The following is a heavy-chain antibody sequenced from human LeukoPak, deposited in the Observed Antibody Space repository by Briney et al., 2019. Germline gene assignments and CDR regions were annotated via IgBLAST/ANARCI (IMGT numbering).Heavy chain of an antibody. Sequence: EGSLRLSCAASGFTVSSNYMSWVRQAPGKGLEWVSVIYSGGSTYYADSVKGRFTISRDNSKNTLYLQMNSLRAEDTAVYYCAREMAAGHYHDAFDIWGQGTMVTVSS. D-gene: IGHD6-13*01. CDR3: AREMAAGHYHDAFDI. J-gene: IGHJ3*02. V-gene: IGHV3-66*01. CDR2: IYSGGST. CDR1: GFTVSSNY.